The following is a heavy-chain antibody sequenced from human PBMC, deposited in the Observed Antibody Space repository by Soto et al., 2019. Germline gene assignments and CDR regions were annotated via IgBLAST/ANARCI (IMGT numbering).Heavy chain of an antibody. J-gene: IGHJ4*02. CDR1: GYTFTSYG. CDR2: ISAYNGNT. Sequence: QVQLVQSGAEVKKPGASVKVSCKASGYTFTSYGISWVRQAPGQRLEWMGWISAYNGNTNYAQKPQGRVTMTTDTSTSTAYMELRGLRSCDTAVYYCARANFEYSSSPALYYWGQGTLVTVSS. D-gene: IGHD6-6*01. CDR3: ARANFEYSSSPALYY. V-gene: IGHV1-18*01.